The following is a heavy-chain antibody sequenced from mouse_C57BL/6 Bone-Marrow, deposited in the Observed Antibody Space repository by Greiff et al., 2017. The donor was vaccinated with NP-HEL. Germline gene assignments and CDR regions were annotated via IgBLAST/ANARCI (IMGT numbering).Heavy chain of an antibody. Sequence: EVKLMESGPGLVKPSQSLSLTCSVTGYSITSGYYWNWIRQFPGNKLEWMGYISYDGSNNYNPSLKNRISITRDTSKNQFFLKLNSVTTEDTATYYCARAPHYGSSYVRGFAYWGQGTLVTVSA. CDR3: ARAPHYGSSYVRGFAY. J-gene: IGHJ3*01. V-gene: IGHV3-6*01. CDR1: GYSITSGYY. CDR2: ISYDGSN. D-gene: IGHD1-1*01.